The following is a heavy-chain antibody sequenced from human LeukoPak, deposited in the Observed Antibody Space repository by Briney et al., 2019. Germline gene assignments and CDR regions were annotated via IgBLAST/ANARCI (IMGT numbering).Heavy chain of an antibody. CDR2: ISGDGGNT. CDR1: GFTFSSYW. CDR3: APDLRGSASSLDD. V-gene: IGHV3-74*01. J-gene: IGHJ4*02. D-gene: IGHD6-25*01. Sequence: GGSLRLSCAASGFTFSSYWMHWVRQAPGKGLMWVSLISGDGGNTYYPDSVKGRFTISRDNSKNTVYLQMNSLRAEDTALYYCAPDLRGSASSLDDWGQGTLVTVSS.